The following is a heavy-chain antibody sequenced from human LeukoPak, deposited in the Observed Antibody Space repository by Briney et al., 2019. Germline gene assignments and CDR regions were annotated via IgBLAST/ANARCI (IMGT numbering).Heavy chain of an antibody. CDR2: MYIGGST. CDR1: GGSLSGYY. CDR3: ARDSSAYDSGWFDP. Sequence: SETLSLTCAVYGGSLSGYYWSWIRQPAGKGLEWIGRMYIGGSTNYNPSLKSRVTISVDTSKNQFSLKLSSVTAADTAVYYCARDSSAYDSGWFDPWGQGTLVTVSS. V-gene: IGHV4-4*07. D-gene: IGHD5-12*01. J-gene: IGHJ5*02.